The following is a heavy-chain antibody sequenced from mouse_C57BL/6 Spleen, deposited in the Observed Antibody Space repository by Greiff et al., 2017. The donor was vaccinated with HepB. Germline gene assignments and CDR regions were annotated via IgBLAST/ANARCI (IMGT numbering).Heavy chain of an antibody. CDR1: GFTFRDYG. D-gene: IGHD1-1*01. CDR2: ISSGSSTI. CDR3: ARGGVEGFSLFIYAMDY. V-gene: IGHV5-17*01. J-gene: IGHJ4*01. Sequence: EVHLVESVGGLVKPGGSLKLSCAAPGFTFRDYGMHWVRQAPEKGLEWVAYISSGSSTIYYADTVKGRFTISRDNAKNTLFLQMTSLRSEDTAMYYCARGGVEGFSLFIYAMDYWGQGTSVTVSS.